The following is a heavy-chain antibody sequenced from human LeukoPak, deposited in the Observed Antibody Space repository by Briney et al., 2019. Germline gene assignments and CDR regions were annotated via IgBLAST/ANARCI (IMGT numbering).Heavy chain of an antibody. V-gene: IGHV1-69*13. CDR2: IIPIFGTA. D-gene: IGHD5-24*01. CDR1: GGTFSSYA. CDR3: ARDPGPRSATAPGMDV. Sequence: GASVKVSCKASGGTFSSYAISWVRQAPGQGLEWMGGIIPIFGTANYAQKFQGRVTITADESTSTAYMELSSLRSEDTAVYYCARDPGPRSATAPGMDVWGQGTTVTVSS. J-gene: IGHJ6*02.